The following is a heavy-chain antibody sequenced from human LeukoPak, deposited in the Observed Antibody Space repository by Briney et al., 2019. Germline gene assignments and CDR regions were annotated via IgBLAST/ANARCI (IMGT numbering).Heavy chain of an antibody. CDR1: GFTFTTYS. CDR3: AGSDTIGYTPREWDYWYFDL. V-gene: IGHV3-21*01. D-gene: IGHD3-16*02. J-gene: IGHJ2*01. Sequence: PGGSLRLSCEASGFTFTTYSMTWVRQAPGKGLEWVSIISSGSSAIFSADALKGRFTISRDDAKNLLYLDMNSLRAEDTAVYYCAGSDTIGYTPREWDYWYFDLWGRGTLVTVSS. CDR2: ISSGSSAI.